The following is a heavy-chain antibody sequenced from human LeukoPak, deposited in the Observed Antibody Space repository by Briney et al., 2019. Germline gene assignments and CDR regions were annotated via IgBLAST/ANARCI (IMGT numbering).Heavy chain of an antibody. CDR3: ARDPISWGRCSSTSCPIFDAFDI. D-gene: IGHD2-2*01. Sequence: PGGSLRLSCAASGFAFSSYSMNWVRQAPGKGLEWVSSISSSSSYIYYADSVKGRFTISRDNAKNSLYLQMNSLRAEDTAVYYCARDPISWGRCSSTSCPIFDAFDIWGQGTMVTVSS. CDR1: GFAFSSYS. CDR2: ISSSSSYI. V-gene: IGHV3-21*01. J-gene: IGHJ3*02.